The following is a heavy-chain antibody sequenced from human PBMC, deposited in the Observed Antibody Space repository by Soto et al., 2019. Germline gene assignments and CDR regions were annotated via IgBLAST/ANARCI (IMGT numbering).Heavy chain of an antibody. Sequence: EVELVESGGGLVQPGGSLRLSCTASGFTFSGFWMHWVRQAPGKGLVWVSRINGDGSVTNYADSVKGRFTISRDNAKTTLYLHMNSLRVEDTAVYYCVRVKETRGWGAFDYWGQGILVTVSS. CDR3: VRVKETRGWGAFDY. D-gene: IGHD6-19*01. CDR2: INGDGSVT. J-gene: IGHJ4*02. V-gene: IGHV3-74*01. CDR1: GFTFSGFW.